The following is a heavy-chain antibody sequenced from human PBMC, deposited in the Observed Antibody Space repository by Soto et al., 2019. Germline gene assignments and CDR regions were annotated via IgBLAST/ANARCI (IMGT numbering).Heavy chain of an antibody. CDR3: TRGQYYGMDG. Sequence: SLNLSNASSGFPFMAYLMHVISQAPGKGLVWVSRSNTDGTATTYADSVEGRFTISRDNAKNMLYLQMNSLRAEDTAVYYCTRGQYYGMDGWGQGTSVTLS. CDR1: GFPFMAYL. V-gene: IGHV3-74*03. J-gene: IGHJ6*02. CDR2: SNTDGTAT.